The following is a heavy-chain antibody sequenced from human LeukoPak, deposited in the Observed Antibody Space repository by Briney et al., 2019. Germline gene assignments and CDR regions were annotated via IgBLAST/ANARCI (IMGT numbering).Heavy chain of an antibody. V-gene: IGHV4-39*07. CDR2: ISYSGST. Sequence: SETLSLTCTVSGGSISSSSYYWGWIRQPPGKGLEWIGSISYSGSTYYNPSLKSRVTISVDTSKKQFSLKLSSVTAADTAVYYCARGYCSGGSCYSYYYYSYMDVWGKGTTVTVSS. CDR1: GGSISSSSYY. D-gene: IGHD2-15*01. J-gene: IGHJ6*03. CDR3: ARGYCSGGSCYSYYYYSYMDV.